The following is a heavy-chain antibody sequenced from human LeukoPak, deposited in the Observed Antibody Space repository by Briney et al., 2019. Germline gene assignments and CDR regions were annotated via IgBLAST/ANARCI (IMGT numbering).Heavy chain of an antibody. D-gene: IGHD6-13*01. CDR3: ARGGFTNSWGAIDY. Sequence: ASVKVSCKASGYTFIDYFMHWVRQAPGQGLEGMGGINPNSGCTNYAQKFQGRVTMTRDTSISTAYMELSRVRSADTAVYSCARGGFTNSWGAIDYWGQGTLVTVSS. J-gene: IGHJ4*02. CDR1: GYTFIDYF. V-gene: IGHV1-2*02. CDR2: INPNSGCT.